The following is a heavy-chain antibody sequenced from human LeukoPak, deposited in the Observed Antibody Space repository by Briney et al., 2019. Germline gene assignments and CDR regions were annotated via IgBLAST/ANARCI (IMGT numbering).Heavy chain of an antibody. CDR2: IYYSGST. J-gene: IGHJ4*02. CDR1: GGSISSSSYY. CDR3: ARPGYDCVWGSYRLSYYFDY. Sequence: SETLSLTCTVSGGSISSSSYYWGWIRQPPGTGLEWIGSIYYSGSTYYNPSLKSRVTISVDTSKNQFSLKLSSVTAADTAVYYCARPGYDCVWGSYRLSYYFDYWGQGTLVTVSS. D-gene: IGHD3-16*02. V-gene: IGHV4-39*01.